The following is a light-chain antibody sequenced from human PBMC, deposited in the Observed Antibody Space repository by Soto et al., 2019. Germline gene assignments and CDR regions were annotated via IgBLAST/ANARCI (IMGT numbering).Light chain of an antibody. CDR1: QDISSY. J-gene: IGKJ5*01. Sequence: DRVTVRCRASQDISSYLGRYQQKPGEAPKLLIYGASTLQSGVPSRFSGSGSGTEFTLTISSLQPEDFASYYCQQLNSYLFTFGQGTRLEIK. CDR2: GAS. V-gene: IGKV1-9*01. CDR3: QQLNSYLFT.